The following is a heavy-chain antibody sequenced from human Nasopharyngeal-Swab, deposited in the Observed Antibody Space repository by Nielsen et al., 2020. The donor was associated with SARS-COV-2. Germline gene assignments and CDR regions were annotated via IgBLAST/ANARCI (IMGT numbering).Heavy chain of an antibody. CDR3: AIGAAVGTLFHGMDV. V-gene: IGHV5-51*01. CDR2: IYPRDSDT. D-gene: IGHD1-26*01. CDR1: GYSFTSYW. Sequence: KVSCKCSGYSFTSYWIAWVRQMPGKGLEWMGIIYPRDSDTRYSPSFQGQVTISADKSISTAYLQWSSLKASDTAMYYCAIGAAVGTLFHGMDVWGQGTMVTVSS. J-gene: IGHJ6*02.